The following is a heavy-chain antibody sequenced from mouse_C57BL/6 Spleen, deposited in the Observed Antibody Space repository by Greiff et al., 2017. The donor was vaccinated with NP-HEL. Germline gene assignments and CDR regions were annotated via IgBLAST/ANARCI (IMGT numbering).Heavy chain of an antibody. Sequence: EVKLVESGAELVKPGASVKLSCTASGFNIKDYYMHWVKQRTEQGLEWIGRIDPEDGETKYAPKFQGKAPITAATSSNTAYLQLSSLTSEDTAVYYCARSDDYDGGYYAMDYWGQGTSVTVSS. CDR1: GFNIKDYY. CDR3: ARSDDYDGGYYAMDY. J-gene: IGHJ4*01. V-gene: IGHV14-2*01. D-gene: IGHD2-4*01. CDR2: IDPEDGET.